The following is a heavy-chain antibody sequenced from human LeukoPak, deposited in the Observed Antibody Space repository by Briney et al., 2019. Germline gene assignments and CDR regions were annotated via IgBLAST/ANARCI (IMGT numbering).Heavy chain of an antibody. Sequence: SETLSLTCTVSGGSISSYYWSWIRQPPGKGLEWGGCIYYSGSTNYNPSLKSRVTISVDTSKNQFSLKLSSVTAADTAVYYCARHVRGIAVAALDYWGQGTLVTVSS. J-gene: IGHJ4*02. CDR2: IYYSGST. CDR1: GGSISSYY. CDR3: ARHVRGIAVAALDY. D-gene: IGHD6-19*01. V-gene: IGHV4-59*08.